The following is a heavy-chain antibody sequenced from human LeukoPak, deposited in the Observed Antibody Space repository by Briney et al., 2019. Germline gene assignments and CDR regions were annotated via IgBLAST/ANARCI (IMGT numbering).Heavy chain of an antibody. CDR2: ISSSSSYI. CDR1: GFTFSSYA. V-gene: IGHV3-21*01. D-gene: IGHD3-9*01. J-gene: IGHJ6*02. CDR3: ARDAYYDIFHLDADGYYYGMDV. Sequence: GGSLRLSCAASGFTFSSYAMSWVRQAPGKGLEWVSSISSSSSYIYYADSVKGRFTISRDNAKNSLYLQMNSLRAEDTAVYYCARDAYYDIFHLDADGYYYGMDVWGQGTTVTVSS.